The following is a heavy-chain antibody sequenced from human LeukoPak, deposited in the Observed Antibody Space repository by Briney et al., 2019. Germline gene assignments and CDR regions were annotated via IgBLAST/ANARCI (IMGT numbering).Heavy chain of an antibody. CDR3: AKDQQLVPTLFDY. D-gene: IGHD6-13*01. CDR1: GFTFSDYY. J-gene: IGHJ4*02. CDR2: ISSSSSYT. Sequence: PGGSLRLSCAASGFTFSDYYMSWIRQAPGKGLEWVSYISSSSSYTNYADSVKGRFTISRDNSKNTLYLQMNSLRAEDTAVYYCAKDQQLVPTLFDYWGQGTLVTVSS. V-gene: IGHV3-11*05.